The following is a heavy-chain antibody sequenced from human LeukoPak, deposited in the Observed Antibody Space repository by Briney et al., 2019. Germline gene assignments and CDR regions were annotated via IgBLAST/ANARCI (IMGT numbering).Heavy chain of an antibody. Sequence: SETLSLTCTVSGGSITSDSYYWDWIRQPPGKGLEWIWSIHYSGSTNYNPSLKSRVIISVDTSKNQFSLKLSSVTAADTAVYYCAGDLRLRYFDWLSLPRFDYWGQGTLVTVSS. V-gene: IGHV4-39*07. CDR1: GGSITSDSYY. J-gene: IGHJ4*02. CDR3: AGDLRLRYFDWLSLPRFDY. CDR2: IHYSGST. D-gene: IGHD3-9*01.